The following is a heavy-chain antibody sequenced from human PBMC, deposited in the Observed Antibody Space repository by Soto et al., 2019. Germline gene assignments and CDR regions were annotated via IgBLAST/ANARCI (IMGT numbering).Heavy chain of an antibody. V-gene: IGHV4-39*01. J-gene: IGHJ5*02. D-gene: IGHD3-10*01. Sequence: SETLSLTCTVSGGSISSSSYYWGWIRQPPGKGLEWIGSIYYSGSTYYNPSLKSRVTISVDTSKNQFSLKLSSVTAADTAVYYCAVYYYGSGSPAEYNWFDPWGQGTLVTSPQ. CDR2: IYYSGST. CDR1: GGSISSSSYY. CDR3: AVYYYGSGSPAEYNWFDP.